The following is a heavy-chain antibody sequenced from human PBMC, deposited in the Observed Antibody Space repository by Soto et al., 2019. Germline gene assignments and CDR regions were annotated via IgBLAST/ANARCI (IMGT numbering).Heavy chain of an antibody. CDR2: IYYSGST. CDR3: AAREATIFFPGPLNDDFDI. CDR1: GGSISSYY. V-gene: IGHV4-59*01. J-gene: IGHJ3*02. D-gene: IGHD3-9*01. Sequence: SETLSLTCTVSGGSISSYYWSWIRQPPGKGLEWIGYIYYSGSTNYNPSLKSRVTISVDTSKNQFSLKLSSVTAADTAVYYCAAREATIFFPGPLNDDFDIQGQGTMVTVSS.